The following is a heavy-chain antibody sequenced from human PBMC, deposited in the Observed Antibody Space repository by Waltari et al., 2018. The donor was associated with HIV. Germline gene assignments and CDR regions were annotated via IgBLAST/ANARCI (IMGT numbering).Heavy chain of an antibody. CDR1: GFTFSSYW. CDR3: ARGGHCSGISCYTGDYSYGLDV. V-gene: IGHV3-74*01. Sequence: EVQLVESGGGLVQPGGSLRLSCAASGFTFSSYWIHWVRQAPGKGLVWVSQINTDGGSTRYAECLKGRFTISRDNAKNTLDLQMTRLRAEDTAVYYCARGGHCSGISCYTGDYSYGLDVWGQGTTVTVSS. J-gene: IGHJ6*02. D-gene: IGHD2-2*02. CDR2: INTDGGST.